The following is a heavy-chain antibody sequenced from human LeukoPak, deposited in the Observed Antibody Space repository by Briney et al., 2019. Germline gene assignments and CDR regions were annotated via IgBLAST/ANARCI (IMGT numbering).Heavy chain of an antibody. J-gene: IGHJ4*02. Sequence: GSSVKVSCKASGGTFSSYAISWVRQAPGQGLEWMGRIIPILGIANYAQKFQGRVTITADKSTSTAYMELSSLRSEDTAVYYCARVGEWELLELWGQGTLVTVSS. V-gene: IGHV1-69*04. CDR2: IIPILGIA. CDR1: GGTFSSYA. D-gene: IGHD1-26*01. CDR3: ARVGEWELLEL.